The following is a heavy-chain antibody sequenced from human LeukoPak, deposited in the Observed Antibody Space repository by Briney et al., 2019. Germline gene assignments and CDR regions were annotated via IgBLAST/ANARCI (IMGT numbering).Heavy chain of an antibody. J-gene: IGHJ1*01. V-gene: IGHV3-23*01. Sequence: GGSLRLSCAASGFTFSSYAMSWVRQAPGKGLEWVSAISGSGGSTYYADSVKGRFTISRDNSKNTLYLQMNSLRAEDTAVYYCAKSCSGGSCYSYFQHWGQGTLVTVSS. CDR1: GFTFSSYA. CDR3: AKSCSGGSCYSYFQH. D-gene: IGHD2-15*01. CDR2: ISGSGGST.